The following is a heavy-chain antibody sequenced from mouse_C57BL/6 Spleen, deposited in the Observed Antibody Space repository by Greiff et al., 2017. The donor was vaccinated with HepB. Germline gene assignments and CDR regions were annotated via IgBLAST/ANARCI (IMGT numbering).Heavy chain of an antibody. D-gene: IGHD1-1*01. CDR1: GYSITSGYY. CDR2: ISYDGSN. J-gene: IGHJ2*01. Sequence: EVKLVESGPGLVKPSQSLSLTCSVTGYSITSGYYWYWIRQFPGNKLEWMCYISYDGSNNYNPSLKNRLSITRDTSKNQFFLKLNSVTTEDTATYYCARDYDGSSYDYFDYWGQGTTLTVSS. V-gene: IGHV3-6*01. CDR3: ARDYDGSSYDYFDY.